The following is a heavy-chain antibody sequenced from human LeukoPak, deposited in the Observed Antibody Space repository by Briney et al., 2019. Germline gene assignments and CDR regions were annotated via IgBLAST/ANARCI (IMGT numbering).Heavy chain of an antibody. J-gene: IGHJ5*02. CDR2: IYYSGST. Sequence: SQTLSLTCTVSGGSISSGSYYWSWIRQPPGKGLEWIGYIYYSGSTNYNPSLKSRVTISVDTSKNQFSLKLSSVTAADTAVYYCARIVGATNNWFDPWGQGTLVTVSS. CDR3: ARIVGATNNWFDP. V-gene: IGHV4-61*01. D-gene: IGHD1-26*01. CDR1: GGSISSGSYY.